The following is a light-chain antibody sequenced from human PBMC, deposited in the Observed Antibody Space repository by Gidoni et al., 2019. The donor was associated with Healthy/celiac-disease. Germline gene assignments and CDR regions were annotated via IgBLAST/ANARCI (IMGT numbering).Light chain of an antibody. V-gene: IGLV1-44*01. CDR2: STN. CDR3: AAWDDSLNGPV. J-gene: IGLJ3*02. CDR1: SSNIGSNT. Sequence: QSVLPQPPSASGAPAQSVTISCSGSSSNIGSNTVNWYKQLPVTAPKLLISSTNQRPSGVPDRFSCAKSGTSASLAISGLQSEDEADYYCAAWDDSLNGPVFGGGTKLTVL.